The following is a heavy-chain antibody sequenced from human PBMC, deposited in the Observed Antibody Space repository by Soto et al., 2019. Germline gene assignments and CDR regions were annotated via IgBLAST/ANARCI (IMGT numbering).Heavy chain of an antibody. J-gene: IGHJ4*02. CDR1: GFTFSSYG. Sequence: GGSLRLSCAASGFTFSSYGMHWVRQAPGKGLEWVAVISYDGSNKYYADSVKGRFTISRDNSKNTLYLQMSSLRAEDTAVYYCAKEKGYDFWSGSRVGYWGQGTLVTVSS. CDR2: ISYDGSNK. D-gene: IGHD3-3*01. CDR3: AKEKGYDFWSGSRVGY. V-gene: IGHV3-30*18.